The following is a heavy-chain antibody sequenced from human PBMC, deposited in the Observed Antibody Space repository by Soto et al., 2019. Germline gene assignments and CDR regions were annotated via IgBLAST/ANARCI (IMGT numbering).Heavy chain of an antibody. D-gene: IGHD3-22*01. J-gene: IGHJ4*02. Sequence: QVRLVQSGAEVKKPGASVSISCKTSGFTFTTYYIHWVRQAPGQGLEWMGMIDPSGGSTTYAQKFQGRITMPSNMSTSTVYMELSSLRSEDTAVYYCARVPYDTTGYYAFWGQGTLVTVSS. V-gene: IGHV1-46*01. CDR1: GFTFTTYY. CDR2: IDPSGGST. CDR3: ARVPYDTTGYYAF.